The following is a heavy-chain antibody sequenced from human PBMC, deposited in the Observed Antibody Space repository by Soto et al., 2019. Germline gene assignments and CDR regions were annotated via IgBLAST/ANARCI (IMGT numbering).Heavy chain of an antibody. Sequence: EVPLLESGGGLVQPGGSLRLSCAASEFAFSSGAMGWGRQAPGMGPQWVSGISGSGGSTDYADSVKCRFTISRDNSKDPMYLHVNSLRAEDTAVYYCVLPSGGCVSDVFYAALVDYSGLVALVTVAA. CDR3: VLPSGGCVSDVFYAALVDY. D-gene: IGHD2-21*02. J-gene: IGHJ4*02. V-gene: IGHV3-23*01. CDR1: EFAFSSGA. CDR2: ISGSGGST.